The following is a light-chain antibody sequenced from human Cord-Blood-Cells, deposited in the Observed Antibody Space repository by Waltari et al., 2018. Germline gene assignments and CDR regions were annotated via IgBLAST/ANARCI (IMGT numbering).Light chain of an antibody. J-gene: IGLJ1*01. V-gene: IGLV2-8*01. CDR3: SSYAGSNNFDV. CDR2: EVS. Sequence: QSALTQPPSASGSPGQSVTISCTGTSSDVGGYNYVSWYQQHPGKAPKLMIYEVSKRPAGVPDGFSGSKSGNTASLTVSGLQAEDEADYYGSSYAGSNNFDVFGTGTKVTVL. CDR1: SSDVGGYNY.